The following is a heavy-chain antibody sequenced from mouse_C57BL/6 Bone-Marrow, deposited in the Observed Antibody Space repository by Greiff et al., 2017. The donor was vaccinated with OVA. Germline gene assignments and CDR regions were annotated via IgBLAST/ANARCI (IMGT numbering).Heavy chain of an antibody. CDR3: ARSDYGYAMDY. D-gene: IGHD1-1*01. CDR1: GYTFTDYY. CDR2: INPTNGGT. J-gene: IGHJ4*01. Sequence: EVKVVESGPELVKPGASVKISCKASGYTFTDYYMNWVKQSHGKSLEWIGDINPTNGGTSYNQKFKGKATLTVDKSSSPAYMELRSLTSKDSAVYYCARSDYGYAMDYWGQGTSVTVSS. V-gene: IGHV1-26*01.